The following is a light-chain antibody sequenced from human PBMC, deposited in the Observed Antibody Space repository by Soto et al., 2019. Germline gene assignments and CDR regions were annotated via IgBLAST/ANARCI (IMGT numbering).Light chain of an antibody. Sequence: DIVLTQSPGTLSLSPGESVTLSCRASQCLSNTILSWYQQKPGQAPRLLIYGASTRATGIPARFSGSGSGTEFTLTISTLQSEDFAVYYCQQYNDWPLITFGQGTRLEIK. CDR2: GAS. CDR1: QCLSNT. V-gene: IGKV3-15*01. CDR3: QQYNDWPLIT. J-gene: IGKJ5*01.